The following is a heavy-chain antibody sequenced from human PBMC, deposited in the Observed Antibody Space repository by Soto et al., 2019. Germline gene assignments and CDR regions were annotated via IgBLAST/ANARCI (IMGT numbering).Heavy chain of an antibody. V-gene: IGHV3-23*01. D-gene: IGHD1-1*01. CDR3: ARRPTATAS. CDR1: GFTFSTYA. J-gene: IGHJ5*02. Sequence: EAQMLESGGGSVQPGGSLRLSCAASGFTFSTYAVAWVRQSPGKGLEWVSSISASGGGTWYADSVKGRFTISRDNSKNTLYLQMNSLRAEDTGVYYCARRPTATASWGEGTLVTVSS. CDR2: ISASGGGT.